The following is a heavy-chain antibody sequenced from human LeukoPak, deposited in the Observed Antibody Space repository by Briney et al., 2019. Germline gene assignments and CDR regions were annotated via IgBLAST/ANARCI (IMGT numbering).Heavy chain of an antibody. Sequence: PSQTLSLTCTVSGGSISSGGYYWSWIRQHPGKGLEWIGYIYYSGSTYYNPSLKSRVTISVDTSKNQFSLKLSSVTAADTAVYYCAGEEHSKDLYYYYGMDVWGQGTTVTVSS. V-gene: IGHV4-31*03. CDR3: AGEEHSKDLYYYYGMDV. J-gene: IGHJ6*02. CDR1: GGSISSGGYY. CDR2: IYYSGST. D-gene: IGHD5-18*01.